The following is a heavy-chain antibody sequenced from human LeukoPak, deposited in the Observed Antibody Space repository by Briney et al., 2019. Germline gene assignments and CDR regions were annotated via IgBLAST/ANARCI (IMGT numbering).Heavy chain of an antibody. Sequence: GGSLRLSCAASGFTFSSYSMNWVRQAPGKGLEWVSSISSSSSYIYYADSVKGRFTISRDNAKNSLYLQMNSLRAEDTAVYYCARGSSSSWSAYEYNWFDPWGQGTLVTVSS. V-gene: IGHV3-21*01. CDR3: ARGSSSSWSAYEYNWFDP. CDR1: GFTFSSYS. D-gene: IGHD6-13*01. J-gene: IGHJ5*02. CDR2: ISSSSSYI.